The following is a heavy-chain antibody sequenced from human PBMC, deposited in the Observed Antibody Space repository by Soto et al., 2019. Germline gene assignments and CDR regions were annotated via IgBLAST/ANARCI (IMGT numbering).Heavy chain of an antibody. Sequence: TLSLTCAVYGGSFSGYYWSWIRQPPGKGLEWIGEINHSGSTNYNPSLKSRVTISVDTSKNQFSLKLSSVTAADTAVYYCARGPFGLTVDYWGQGTLVTVSS. CDR1: GGSFSGYY. CDR2: INHSGST. D-gene: IGHD3-16*01. CDR3: ARGPFGLTVDY. J-gene: IGHJ4*02. V-gene: IGHV4-34*01.